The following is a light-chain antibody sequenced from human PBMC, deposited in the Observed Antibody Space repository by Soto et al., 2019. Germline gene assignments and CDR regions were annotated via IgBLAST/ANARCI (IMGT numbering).Light chain of an antibody. J-gene: IGKJ5*01. CDR1: QSVGSL. CDR2: RAS. CDR3: QQYNEWPIT. V-gene: IGKV3-15*01. Sequence: EIVLTQSPATLSVSPGERATLSCRASQSVGSLLAWYQQKPVQXARLLIYRASSRAAGISGSFSGXGYGTEFTLTITSLQSEDFAVYYCQQYNEWPITFGQGTRLEIK.